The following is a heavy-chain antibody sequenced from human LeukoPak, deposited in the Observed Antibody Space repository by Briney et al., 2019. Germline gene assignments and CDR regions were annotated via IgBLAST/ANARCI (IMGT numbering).Heavy chain of an antibody. D-gene: IGHD1-26*01. CDR3: AKEYTGTFSPFPSYFDN. Sequence: ASVKVSCKASGYTFTSYYMHWVRQAPGQGLEWMGIINPSGGSTSYAQKFQGRVTMTRDMSTSTVYMELSGLRSEDTAIYYCAKEYTGTFSPFPSYFDNWGQGTLVTVSS. CDR2: INPSGGST. CDR1: GYTFTSYY. J-gene: IGHJ4*02. V-gene: IGHV1-46*01.